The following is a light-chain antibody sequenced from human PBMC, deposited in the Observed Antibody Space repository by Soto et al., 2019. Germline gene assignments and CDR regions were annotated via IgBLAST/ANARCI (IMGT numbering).Light chain of an antibody. J-gene: IGLJ2*01. CDR2: STN. V-gene: IGLV7-43*01. Sequence: CAVYTGAVTSSNYPNWFQQKPGQAPRALIYSTNHKYSWTPARXSXXXXXXXXXXXLSGVQPEDEADYYCLLYYGGQLXVFGGXTKLTVL. CDR3: LLYYGGQLXV. CDR1: TGAVTSSNY.